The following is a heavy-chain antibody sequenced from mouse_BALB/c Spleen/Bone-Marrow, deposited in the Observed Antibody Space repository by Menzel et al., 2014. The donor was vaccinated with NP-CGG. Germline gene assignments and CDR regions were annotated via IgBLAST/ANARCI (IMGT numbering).Heavy chain of an antibody. CDR2: FNPRGDYT. J-gene: IGHJ2*01. CDR3: AREDIITAYFDY. V-gene: IGHV1-4*02. D-gene: IGHD1-1*01. Sequence: QVQLQQSTSELARPGASVKLSCRASGYTFTSYTMQWVKQRPGQGLEWIGYFNPRGDYTDYDQKFKDRTALTADKSSSTAYMQLSRLTSEDSAVYYCAREDIITAYFDYWGQGTTLTVSS. CDR1: GYTFTSYT.